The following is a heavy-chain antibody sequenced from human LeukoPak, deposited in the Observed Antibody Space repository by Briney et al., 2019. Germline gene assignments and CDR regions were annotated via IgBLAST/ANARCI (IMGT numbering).Heavy chain of an antibody. D-gene: IGHD3-22*01. CDR2: IYYSGST. J-gene: IGHJ3*02. Sequence: KPSETLSLTCTVSGGSISGSSYYWGWIRQPPGKGLEWIGYIYYSGSTNYNPSLKSRVTISVDTSKNQFSLKLSSVTAADTAVYYCAREGYYDSSGYLMDAFDIWGQGTMVTVSS. CDR3: AREGYYDSSGYLMDAFDI. CDR1: GGSISGSSYY. V-gene: IGHV4-61*01.